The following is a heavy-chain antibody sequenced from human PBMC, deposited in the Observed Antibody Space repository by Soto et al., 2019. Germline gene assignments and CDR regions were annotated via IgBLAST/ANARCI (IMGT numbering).Heavy chain of an antibody. CDR1: GGSISSGGYY. Sequence: SETLSLTCTVSGGSISSGGYYWSWIRQHPGKGLEWIGYIYYSGSTYYNPSLKSRVTISVDTSKNQFSLKLSSVTAADTAVYYCARDRSGITFGGATPGRYFDYWGQGTLVTVSS. J-gene: IGHJ4*02. CDR2: IYYSGST. CDR3: ARDRSGITFGGATPGRYFDY. D-gene: IGHD3-16*01. V-gene: IGHV4-31*03.